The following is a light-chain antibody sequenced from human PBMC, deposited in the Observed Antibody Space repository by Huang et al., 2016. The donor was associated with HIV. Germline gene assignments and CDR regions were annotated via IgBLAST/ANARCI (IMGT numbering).Light chain of an antibody. CDR3: QQYDNLPPFT. CDR2: DAS. J-gene: IGKJ2*01. CDR1: QDISNY. V-gene: IGKV1-33*01. Sequence: DIQMTQSPSSLSASVGDRVAITCQASQDISNYLHWYQQKPGKAPKLLIDDASNLATWVPSRFSGSGSGTNFTFTISSLQPEDIATYYCQQYDNLPPFTFGQGTKLVIK.